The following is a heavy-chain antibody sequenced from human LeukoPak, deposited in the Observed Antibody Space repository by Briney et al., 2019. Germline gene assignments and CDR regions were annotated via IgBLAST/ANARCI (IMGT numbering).Heavy chain of an antibody. Sequence: PGGSLRLSCAASGFTFSSYEMNWVRQAPGKGLEWVSYISSSGSTIYYADSVKGRFTISRDNAKNSLYLQMNSLRAEDTAVYYCARDDYVWGSSLKGYYYMDVWGKGTTVTVSS. D-gene: IGHD3-16*01. CDR3: ARDDYVWGSSLKGYYYMDV. CDR1: GFTFSSYE. V-gene: IGHV3-48*03. CDR2: ISSSGSTI. J-gene: IGHJ6*03.